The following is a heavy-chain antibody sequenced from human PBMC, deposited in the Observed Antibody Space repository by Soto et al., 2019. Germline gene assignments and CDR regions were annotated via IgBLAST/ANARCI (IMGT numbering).Heavy chain of an antibody. CDR3: GRRGGGFDNWFDP. CDR1: GGSISSYY. Sequence: PSETLSLTCTVSGGSISSYYWSWIRQPPGKGLEWIGYIYYSGSTNYNPSLKGRVTISVDTSKNQFSLKLSSVTAADTAVYYCGRRGGGFDNWFDPWGQGTLVTVSS. V-gene: IGHV4-59*08. D-gene: IGHD3-10*01. J-gene: IGHJ5*02. CDR2: IYYSGST.